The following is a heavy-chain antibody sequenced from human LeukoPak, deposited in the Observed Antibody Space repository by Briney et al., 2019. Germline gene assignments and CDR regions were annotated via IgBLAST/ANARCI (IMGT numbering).Heavy chain of an antibody. CDR2: IDPSDSYT. Sequence: GESLKISCKGSRYSFTSYWISWVRQMPGKGLEWMGRIDPSDSYTNYSPSFQGHVTISADKSISTAYLQWSSLKASDTAMYYCARHNGRWLQPIGYRGQGTLVTVSS. D-gene: IGHD5-24*01. CDR3: ARHNGRWLQPIGY. CDR1: RYSFTSYW. V-gene: IGHV5-10-1*01. J-gene: IGHJ4*02.